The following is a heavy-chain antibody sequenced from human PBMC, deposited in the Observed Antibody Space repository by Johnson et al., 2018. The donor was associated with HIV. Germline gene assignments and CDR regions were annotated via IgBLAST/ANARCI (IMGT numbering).Heavy chain of an antibody. D-gene: IGHD3-10*01. V-gene: IGHV3-7*01. CDR2: IKQDGSEK. Sequence: VQVVESGGGLVQPGGSLRLSCAASGFTFSSYWMSWVRQAPGKGLEWVANIKQDGSEKYYVDSVKGRFTISRDNAKNSLYLQMNSLRAEDTAVYYCARDHYGRINDAFDIWGQGTMVTVSS. CDR3: ARDHYGRINDAFDI. J-gene: IGHJ3*02. CDR1: GFTFSSYW.